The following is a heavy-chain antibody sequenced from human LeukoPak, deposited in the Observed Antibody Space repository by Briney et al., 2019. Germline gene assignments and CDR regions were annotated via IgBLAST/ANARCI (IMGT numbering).Heavy chain of an antibody. V-gene: IGHV3-23*01. D-gene: IGHD1-26*01. Sequence: GGSLRLSCVASGFTFSVHGMTWVRQAPGEGLEWASSVGGGIDIYYADSVKGRFTASRDDSMKTVYLQMNSLRVEDTAVYYCAKDATPHNGIWDNFDHWGQGTPVTVSS. J-gene: IGHJ4*02. CDR2: VGGGIDI. CDR3: AKDATPHNGIWDNFDH. CDR1: GFTFSVHG.